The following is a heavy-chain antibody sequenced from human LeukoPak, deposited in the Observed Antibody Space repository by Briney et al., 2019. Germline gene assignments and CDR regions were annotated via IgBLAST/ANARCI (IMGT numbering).Heavy chain of an antibody. CDR2: IYTSGST. CDR3: ARDLWFGELHAFDI. CDR1: GGSISSHY. J-gene: IGHJ3*02. Sequence: SGTLSLTCTVSGGSISSHYWSWIRQPAGKGLEWIGRIYTSGSTNYNPSLKSRVTMSVDTSKNQFSLKLSSVTAADTAVYYCARDLWFGELHAFDIWGQGTMVTVSS. D-gene: IGHD3-10*01. V-gene: IGHV4-4*07.